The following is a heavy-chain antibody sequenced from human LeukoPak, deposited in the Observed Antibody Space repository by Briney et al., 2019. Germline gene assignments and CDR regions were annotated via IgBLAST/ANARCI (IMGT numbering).Heavy chain of an antibody. D-gene: IGHD6-19*01. CDR3: ARSEQWLVGTTAEYFQH. CDR1: GYTFTSYG. Sequence: ASVKVSCKASGYTFTSYGISWVRQAPGQGLEWMGWISAYNGNTNYAQKLQGRVTMTTDTSTSTAYMELRSLRSDDTAVYYCARSEQWLVGTTAEYFQHWGQGTLVTVSS. CDR2: ISAYNGNT. J-gene: IGHJ1*01. V-gene: IGHV1-18*01.